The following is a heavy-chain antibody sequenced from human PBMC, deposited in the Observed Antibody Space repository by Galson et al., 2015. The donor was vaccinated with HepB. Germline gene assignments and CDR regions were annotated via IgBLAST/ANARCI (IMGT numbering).Heavy chain of an antibody. CDR1: GFTFSSDW. V-gene: IGHV3-74*01. J-gene: IGHJ3*02. CDR2: INPDGSST. CDR3: ARDLGYSGDI. D-gene: IGHD5-12*01. Sequence: SLRLSCAASGFTFSSDWMHWVRQAPGKGLVGVSRINPDGSSTTYADSVKGRFTISRDNAKNTLYLQMNSLRAEDTAVYYCARDLGYSGDIWGQGTMVTVSS.